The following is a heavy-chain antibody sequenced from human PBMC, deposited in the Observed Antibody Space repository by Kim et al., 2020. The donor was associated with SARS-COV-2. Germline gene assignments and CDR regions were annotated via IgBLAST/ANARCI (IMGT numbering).Heavy chain of an antibody. CDR3: ARGPFFHGSGTPYGMDV. J-gene: IGHJ6*02. Sequence: FQGRVTMTRNTSISTAYMELSSLRSEDTAVYYCARGPFFHGSGTPYGMDVWGQGTTVTVSS. D-gene: IGHD3-10*01. V-gene: IGHV1-8*01.